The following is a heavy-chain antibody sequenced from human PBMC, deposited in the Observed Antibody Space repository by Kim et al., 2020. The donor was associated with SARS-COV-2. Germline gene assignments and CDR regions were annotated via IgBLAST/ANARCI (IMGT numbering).Heavy chain of an antibody. Sequence: SETLSLTCTVSGGSVSSGSYYWSWIRQPPGKGLEWIGYIYYSGSTYYNPSLKSRVTISVDTSKNQFSLKLSSVTAADTAVYYCSRVPLQGVATTYSYSFDTWGHEALRSVSS. CDR1: GGSVSSGSYY. V-gene: IGHV4-61*01. D-gene: IGHD4-17*01. CDR2: IYYSGST. J-gene: IGHJ4*01. CDR3: SRVPLQGVATTYSYSFDT.